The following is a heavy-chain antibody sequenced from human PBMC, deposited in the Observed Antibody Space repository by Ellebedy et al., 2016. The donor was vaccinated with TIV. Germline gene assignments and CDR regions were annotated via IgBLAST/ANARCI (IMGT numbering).Heavy chain of an antibody. V-gene: IGHV3-7*01. Sequence: GGSLRLXXAASGFTFSFYWMGWVRQAPGKGLEWVANIKQDGSEKHYADSVKGRFTISRDNAKNSLYLQMNSLGAEDTAVYYCAKEPGYSSREWGQGTQVTVSS. J-gene: IGHJ4*02. D-gene: IGHD6-19*01. CDR3: AKEPGYSSRE. CDR2: IKQDGSEK. CDR1: GFTFSFYW.